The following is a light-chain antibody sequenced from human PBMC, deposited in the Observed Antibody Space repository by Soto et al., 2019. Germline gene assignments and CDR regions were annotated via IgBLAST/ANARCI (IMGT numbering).Light chain of an antibody. CDR3: TSYTRTSTWV. Sequence: QSALTQPASVSGSPGQSITISCTGTSSDVGGYSYVSWYQHHPGEAPKLLIYDVNNRPSGVSDRFSGSKSGNTASLAISGLQAEDEALYYCTSYTRTSTWVFGGGTKVTV. V-gene: IGLV2-14*01. CDR1: SSDVGGYSY. J-gene: IGLJ3*02. CDR2: DVN.